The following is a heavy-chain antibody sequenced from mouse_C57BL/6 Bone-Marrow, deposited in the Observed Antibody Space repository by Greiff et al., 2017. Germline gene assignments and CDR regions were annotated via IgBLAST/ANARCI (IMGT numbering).Heavy chain of an antibody. CDR2: IDPNSGGT. D-gene: IGHD1-1*01. Sequence: QVQLQQPGAELVKPGASVKLSCKASGYTFTSYWMHWVKQRPGRGLEWIGRIDPNSGGTKYNEKFKSKATLTVDKPYSTAYMQLSSLRSENSAVYDVSSGEGYYSSSPWFADWGQGTLVTVSA. CDR1: GYTFTSYW. V-gene: IGHV1-72*01. CDR3: SSGEGYYSSSPWFAD. J-gene: IGHJ3*01.